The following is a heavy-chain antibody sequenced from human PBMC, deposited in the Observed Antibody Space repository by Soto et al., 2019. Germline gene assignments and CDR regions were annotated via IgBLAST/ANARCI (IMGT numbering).Heavy chain of an antibody. J-gene: IGHJ4*02. CDR3: SRVDPGETSPFDH. Sequence: CKASGYIFTSYYLHWVRQAPGQGLEWMGWINPFDGSRMFAQSFQGRVTFTRDTSTSTVYMELSGLRSDDTAVYYCSRVDPGETSPFDHWGQGTLVTVSS. CDR1: GYIFTSYY. V-gene: IGHV1-46*03. D-gene: IGHD3-10*01. CDR2: INPFDGSR.